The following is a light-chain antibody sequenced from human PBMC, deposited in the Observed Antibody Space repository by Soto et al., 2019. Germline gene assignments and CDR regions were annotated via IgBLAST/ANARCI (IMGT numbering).Light chain of an antibody. J-gene: IGLJ3*02. CDR2: LEGSGSY. V-gene: IGLV4-60*02. CDR1: SGHSSYI. CDR3: ETWDSNTHV. Sequence: QLVLTQSSSASASLGSSVKLNCTLSSGHSSYIIAWHQQQPGKAPRYLMKLEGSGSYNKGSGVPDRFSGSSSGADRYLTISHLQFEDEADYYCETWDSNTHVFGGGTQLTVL.